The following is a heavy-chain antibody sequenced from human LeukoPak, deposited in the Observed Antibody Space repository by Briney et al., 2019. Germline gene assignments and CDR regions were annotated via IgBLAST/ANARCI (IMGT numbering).Heavy chain of an antibody. CDR3: ATNPPGRTYLQD. V-gene: IGHV3-20*04. CDR2: INWIGDTT. J-gene: IGHJ1*01. D-gene: IGHD1-1*01. Sequence: RPGGSLRLSCAASGFTFYDYGMTWVRQVPGKGLEWIAEINWIGDTTRYGDSVKGRFTISRDNDKNSLYLQINSLRVEDTAFYYCATNPPGRTYLQDWGQGTLVTVSS. CDR1: GFTFYDYG.